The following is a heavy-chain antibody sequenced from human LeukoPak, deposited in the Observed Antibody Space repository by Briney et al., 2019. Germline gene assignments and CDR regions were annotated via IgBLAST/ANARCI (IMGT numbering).Heavy chain of an antibody. CDR2: ISSDGSIT. CDR3: ARHLNYYLDY. V-gene: IGHV3-74*01. J-gene: IGHJ4*02. Sequence: GGSLRLSGAASGFTFSTYWMLWVRQAPGKGLVWVSRISSDGSITSYADSVKGRFTISRDNAKNTLYLQMNSLRAEDTAVYYCARHLNYYLDYWGQGTLVTVSS. D-gene: IGHD3-10*01. CDR1: GFTFSTYW.